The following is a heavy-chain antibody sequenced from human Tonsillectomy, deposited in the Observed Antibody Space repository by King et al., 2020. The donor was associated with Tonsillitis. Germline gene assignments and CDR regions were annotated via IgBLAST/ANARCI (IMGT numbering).Heavy chain of an antibody. D-gene: IGHD5-24*01. J-gene: IGHJ3*02. CDR3: ARYSRDGYNYDAFDI. V-gene: IGHV4-59*01. CDR1: GGSISSYY. CDR2: IYYSGST. Sequence: QLQESGPGLVKPSETLSLTCTVSGGSISSYYWSWIRQPPGKGLEWIGYIYYSGSTNYNPSLKSRVTISVDTSKNQFSLKRSSVTAADTAVYYCARYSRDGYNYDAFDIWGQGTMVTVSS.